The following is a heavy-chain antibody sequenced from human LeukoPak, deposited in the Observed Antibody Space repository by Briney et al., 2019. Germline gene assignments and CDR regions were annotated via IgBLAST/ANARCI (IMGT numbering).Heavy chain of an antibody. J-gene: IGHJ1*01. CDR3: AKAVVVVAAIALEYFQH. CDR1: GFTFSSYA. Sequence: PGGSLRLSCAAPGFTFSSYALTWVRRAPGKGLEWVSAISGSGGSTYYADSVKGRFTISRVNSKNTLYLQMNSLRAEDTAVYYCAKAVVVVAAIALEYFQHWGQGTLVAVSS. D-gene: IGHD2-15*01. CDR2: ISGSGGST. V-gene: IGHV3-23*01.